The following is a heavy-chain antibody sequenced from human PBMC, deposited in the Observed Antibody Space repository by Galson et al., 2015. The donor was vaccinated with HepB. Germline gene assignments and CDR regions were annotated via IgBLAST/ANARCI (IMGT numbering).Heavy chain of an antibody. CDR2: ISYSSSTR. J-gene: IGHJ6*02. V-gene: IGHV3-48*02. CDR1: GFNFINYN. D-gene: IGHD3-16*02. Sequence: SLRLSCAASGFNFINYNMHWVRQAPGKGLEWVSYISYSSSTRYYADSVKGRFTISRDNAKNSLYLQMNSLRDEDTAVYFCARDMAGVITIYNYYGMDVWGQGATVTVSS. CDR3: ARDMAGVITIYNYYGMDV.